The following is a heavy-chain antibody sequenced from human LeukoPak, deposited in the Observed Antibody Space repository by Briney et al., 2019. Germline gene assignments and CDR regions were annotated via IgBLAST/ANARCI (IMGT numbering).Heavy chain of an antibody. CDR2: ISSSGSTI. CDR3: ATSFGPVIAAAGTGAD. CDR1: GFTFSSYS. Sequence: PGGSLRLSCAASGFTFSSYSMNWVRQAPGKGLEWVSYISSSGSTIYYADSVKGRFTISRDNAKNSLYLQMSSLRAEDTAVYYCATSFGPVIAAAGTGADWGQGTLVTVSS. J-gene: IGHJ4*02. V-gene: IGHV3-48*04. D-gene: IGHD6-13*01.